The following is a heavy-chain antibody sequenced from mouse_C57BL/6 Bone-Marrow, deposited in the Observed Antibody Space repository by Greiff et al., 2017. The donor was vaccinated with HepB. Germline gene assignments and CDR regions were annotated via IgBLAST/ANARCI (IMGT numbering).Heavy chain of an antibody. Sequence: VQLKESGGGLVQPGGSLKLSCAASGFTFSDYGMAWVRQAPRKGPEWVAFISNLAYSIYYADTVTGRFTISRENAKNTLYLEMSSLRSEDTAMYYCARQRYYGSSYYAMDYWGQGTSVTVSS. CDR1: GFTFSDYG. J-gene: IGHJ4*01. V-gene: IGHV5-15*01. CDR2: ISNLAYSI. D-gene: IGHD1-1*01. CDR3: ARQRYYGSSYYAMDY.